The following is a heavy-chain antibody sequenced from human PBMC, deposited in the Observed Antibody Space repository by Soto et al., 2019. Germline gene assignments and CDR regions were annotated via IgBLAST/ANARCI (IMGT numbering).Heavy chain of an antibody. CDR2: IDSGGST. J-gene: IGHJ4*02. CDR1: GFTVSSNY. CDR3: AKADCSRIDCYVIDY. D-gene: IGHD2-2*01. Sequence: GGSLRLSCAASGFTVSSNYMSWVRQAPGKGLEWVSVIDSGGSTDYADSVKGRFTISTDNSKNTLYLQMNTLRAEDTAVYYCAKADCSRIDCYVIDYWGQGTLVTVS. V-gene: IGHV3-53*01.